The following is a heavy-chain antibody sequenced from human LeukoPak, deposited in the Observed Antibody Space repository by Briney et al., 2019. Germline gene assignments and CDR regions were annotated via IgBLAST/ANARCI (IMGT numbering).Heavy chain of an antibody. Sequence: GASVKVSCKASGYTFTSYGISWVRQAPGQGLEWMGWINPNSGGTNYAQKFQGRVTMTRDTSISTAYMELSRLRSDDTAVYYCARGVGATTDYWGQGTPVTVSS. CDR2: INPNSGGT. CDR1: GYTFTSYG. J-gene: IGHJ4*02. D-gene: IGHD1-26*01. V-gene: IGHV1-2*02. CDR3: ARGVGATTDY.